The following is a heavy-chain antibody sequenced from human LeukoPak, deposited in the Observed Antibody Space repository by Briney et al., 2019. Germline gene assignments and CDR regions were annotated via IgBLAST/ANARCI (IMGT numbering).Heavy chain of an antibody. J-gene: IGHJ4*02. D-gene: IGHD4-23*01. CDR1: GFTFSSYA. V-gene: IGHV3-23*01. CDR3: AKDTTVVTNFVGDY. Sequence: GGSLRLSCAASGFTFSSYAMSWVRQAPGKGLEWVSAISGSGGSTYYADSVKGRFTISRDNSKNTPYLQMNSLRAEDTAVYYCAKDTTVVTNFVGDYWGQGTLVTVSS. CDR2: ISGSGGST.